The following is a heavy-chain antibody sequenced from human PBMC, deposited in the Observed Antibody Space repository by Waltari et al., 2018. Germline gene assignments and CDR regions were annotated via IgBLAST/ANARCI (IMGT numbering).Heavy chain of an antibody. V-gene: IGHV5-51*01. Sequence: EVPLVQSGAEMKKPAAALKISCKGSGYSFTSYLIGRVRPLPGKGLGWGGSFHPGEFETRYSPSFQGQVTMSADKSLTTAYLQWTSLRASDSGIYYCARASAFRDYYNVLTGFDPFDSWGQGTLVSVSS. D-gene: IGHD3-9*01. CDR1: GYSFTSYL. CDR3: ARASAFRDYYNVLTGFDPFDS. J-gene: IGHJ4*02. CDR2: FHPGEFET.